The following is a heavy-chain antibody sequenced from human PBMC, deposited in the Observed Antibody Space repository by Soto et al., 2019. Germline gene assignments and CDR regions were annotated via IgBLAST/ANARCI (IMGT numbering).Heavy chain of an antibody. CDR1: GGSISSGYW. V-gene: IGHV4-4*02. J-gene: IGHJ4*02. Sequence: WETLSLTCAVSGGSISSGYWWGWVRQPPGKGLEWIGEISRGGNPNYNPSLKSRVTISVDTSNNEFSLRLNSVTAADTAVYYCVRNADFCSDFWGQGTLVTVSS. CDR2: ISRGGNP. D-gene: IGHD2-2*01. CDR3: VRNADFCSDF.